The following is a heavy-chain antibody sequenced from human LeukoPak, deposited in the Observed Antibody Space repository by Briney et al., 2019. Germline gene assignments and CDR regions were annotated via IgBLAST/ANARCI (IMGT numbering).Heavy chain of an antibody. J-gene: IGHJ4*02. Sequence: LGGSLRLSCAASGFSFSNYWMSWVRQVPGKGLEWVANIKQDGSEKYYVDSVKGRFTISRDNAKNSLSLQMNSLRAEDTAIYYCARDKIVGATNFDYWGQGTLVTVSS. V-gene: IGHV3-7*03. CDR2: IKQDGSEK. CDR1: GFSFSNYW. D-gene: IGHD1-26*01. CDR3: ARDKIVGATNFDY.